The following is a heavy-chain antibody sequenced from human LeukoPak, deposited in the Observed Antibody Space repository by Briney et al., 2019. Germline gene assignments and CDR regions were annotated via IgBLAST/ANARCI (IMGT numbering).Heavy chain of an antibody. CDR3: VRDGRPLDY. J-gene: IGHJ4*02. V-gene: IGHV3-7*01. D-gene: IGHD3/OR15-3a*01. CDR2: IKQDGGER. CDR1: GFTFDNYW. Sequence: PGGSLRLSCTASGFTFDNYWMTWVRQPPGKGLEWVANIKQDGGERYYVDSVRGRFTISRDNSKNSLYLQMNSLRAEDTAVYYCVRDGRPLDYWGQGTQVTVSS.